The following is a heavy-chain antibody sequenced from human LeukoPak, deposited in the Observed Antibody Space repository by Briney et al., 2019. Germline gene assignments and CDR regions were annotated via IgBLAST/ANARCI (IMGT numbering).Heavy chain of an antibody. V-gene: IGHV3-48*01. D-gene: IGHD1-26*01. Sequence: PGGYLRLYCAASGFTFSSTSMNWVRPAPGKGLVWVSYIRGSGTTIYYADSVKGRFTISRDNAKSSLYLQMNSLRAEDTAVYYCAGDGVGANPGDAFDIWGQGTMVTVSS. CDR2: IRGSGTTI. J-gene: IGHJ3*02. CDR3: AGDGVGANPGDAFDI. CDR1: GFTFSSTS.